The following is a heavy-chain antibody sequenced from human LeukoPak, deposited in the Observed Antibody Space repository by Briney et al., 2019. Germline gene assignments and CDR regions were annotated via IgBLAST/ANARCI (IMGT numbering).Heavy chain of an antibody. CDR1: RFTFNTYA. CDR3: AKGHYSLYYFDY. V-gene: IGHV3-23*01. CDR2: IGVSDGNT. D-gene: IGHD4-11*01. J-gene: IGHJ4*02. Sequence: GGSLRLSCAASRFTFNTYAMSWIRQAPGKGLEWVSTIGVSDGNTYYADSVKGRLTISRDNSKNTLYLQMNSLRAEDTAVYYCAKGHYSLYYFDYWGQGTLVTVSS.